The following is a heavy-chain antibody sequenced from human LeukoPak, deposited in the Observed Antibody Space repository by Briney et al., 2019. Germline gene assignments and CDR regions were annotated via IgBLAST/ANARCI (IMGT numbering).Heavy chain of an antibody. CDR3: ARAYYYDSSGYYLPDY. D-gene: IGHD3-22*01. CDR2: MNPNSGNT. V-gene: IGHV1-8*02. CDR1: GYTFTAYY. J-gene: IGHJ4*02. Sequence: ASVKVSCKASGYTFTAYYMHWVRQATGQGLEWMGWMNPNSGNTGYAQKFQGRVTMTRNTSISTAYMELSSLRSEDTAVYYCARAYYYDSSGYYLPDYWGQGTLVTVSS.